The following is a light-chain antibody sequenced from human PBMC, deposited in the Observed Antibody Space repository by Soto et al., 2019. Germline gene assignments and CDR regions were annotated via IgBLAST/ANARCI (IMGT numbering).Light chain of an antibody. J-gene: IGLJ1*01. CDR2: GKN. V-gene: IGLV1-40*01. Sequence: SVLTQPPSVSGAPGQRVTISCTGSSSSIGAGYDVHWYQQLPGTAPKLLIYGKNNRPSGVPDRFSGSKSGTSASLAITGLQAEDEADYYCQSSDNSHYVFGTGTKVTVL. CDR3: QSSDNSHYV. CDR1: SSSIGAGYD.